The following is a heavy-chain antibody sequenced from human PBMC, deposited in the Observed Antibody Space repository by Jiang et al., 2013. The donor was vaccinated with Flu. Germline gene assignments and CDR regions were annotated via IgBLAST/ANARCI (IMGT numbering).Heavy chain of an antibody. CDR3: AKDLPPPAAISKWRRRTRNYYYYAMDV. CDR2: ISGSGGST. D-gene: IGHD2-2*01. J-gene: IGHJ6*02. CDR1: GFTFSSYA. Sequence: VQLVESGGGLVQPGGSLRLSCAASGFTFSSYAMSWVRQAPGKGLEWVSAISGSGGSTYYADSVKGRFTISRDNSKNTLYLQMNTLRAEDTAVYYCAKDLPPPAAISKWRRRTRNYYYYAMDVWGQGTTVTVSS. V-gene: IGHV3-23*04.